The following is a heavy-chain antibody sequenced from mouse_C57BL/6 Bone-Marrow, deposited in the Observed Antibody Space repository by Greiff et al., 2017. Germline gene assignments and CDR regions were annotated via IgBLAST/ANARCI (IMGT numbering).Heavy chain of an antibody. Sequence: DVQLQESGPGMVKPSQSLSLTCTVTGYSITSGYDWHWIRHFPGNKLEWMGYISYSGSTNYNPSLKSRISITHDTSKNHFFLKLNSVTTEDTATYYCARGGATRDFDYWGQGTTLTGSS. J-gene: IGHJ2*01. CDR1: GYSITSGYD. CDR3: ARGGATRDFDY. V-gene: IGHV3-1*01. D-gene: IGHD6-1*01. CDR2: ISYSGST.